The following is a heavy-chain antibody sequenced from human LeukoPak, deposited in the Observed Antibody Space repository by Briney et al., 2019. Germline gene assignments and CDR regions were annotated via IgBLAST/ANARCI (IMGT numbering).Heavy chain of an antibody. CDR3: ANDIVVVPAALSTAGAFDI. CDR1: GFTFSSYS. CDR2: ISSSSSYI. V-gene: IGHV3-21*01. Sequence: PGGSLRLSCAASGFTFSSYSMNWVRQAPGKGLEWVSSISSSSSYIYYADSVKGRFTISRDNAKNSLYLQMNSLRAEDTAVYYCANDIVVVPAALSTAGAFDIWGQGTMVTVSS. J-gene: IGHJ3*02. D-gene: IGHD2-2*01.